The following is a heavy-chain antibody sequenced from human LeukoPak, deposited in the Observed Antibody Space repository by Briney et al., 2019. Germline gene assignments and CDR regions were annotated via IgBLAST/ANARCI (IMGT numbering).Heavy chain of an antibody. CDR1: GFTFEDYA. D-gene: IGHD3-9*01. CDR3: AKDRETTGYEH. J-gene: IGHJ1*01. CDR2: VTGDGSST. Sequence: GGSLRLSCAASGFTFEDYAMHWVRHAPGKGLEWVSFVTGDGSSTYYADSVKGRFTISRDNSKNSLYLQMNSLGIEDTALYYCAKDRETTGYEHWGQGTLVTVSS. V-gene: IGHV3-43*02.